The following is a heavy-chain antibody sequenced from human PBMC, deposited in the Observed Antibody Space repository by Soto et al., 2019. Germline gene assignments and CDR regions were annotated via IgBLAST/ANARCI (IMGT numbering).Heavy chain of an antibody. V-gene: IGHV3-23*01. J-gene: IGHJ4*02. CDR2: ISASGDST. CDR1: RFTFNSYA. D-gene: IGHD2-8*01. CDR3: AKESTPHVGYCFNGVCYNDY. Sequence: PGGSLRLSCAASRFTFNSYAMSWVRQAPGKGLEWVSVISASGDSTFYVDSVKGRFTISRDNSKNTLYLQMSSLRVEDTAVYYCAKESTPHVGYCFNGVCYNDYWGQGTMVTVYS.